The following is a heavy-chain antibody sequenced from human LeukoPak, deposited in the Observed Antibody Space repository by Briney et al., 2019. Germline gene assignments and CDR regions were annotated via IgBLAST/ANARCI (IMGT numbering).Heavy chain of an antibody. Sequence: SETLSLTCTVSGGSISSYYWSWIRQPVGKGLEWIGRIYTSGSTNYNPSLKSRVTMSVDTSKNQFSLKLSSVTAADTAVYYCARSNSGSYAYYYYYYMDVWGKGTTVTVSS. V-gene: IGHV4-4*07. CDR1: GGSISSYY. CDR3: ARSNSGSYAYYYYYYMDV. J-gene: IGHJ6*03. D-gene: IGHD1-26*01. CDR2: IYTSGST.